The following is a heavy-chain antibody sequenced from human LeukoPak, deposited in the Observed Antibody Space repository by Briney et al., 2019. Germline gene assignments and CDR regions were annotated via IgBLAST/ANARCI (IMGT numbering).Heavy chain of an antibody. CDR3: ATANYDFWSGYLYYFDY. CDR2: MNPNSGNT. Sequence: ASVKVSCKASGYTFTSYDINWVRQATGQGLEWMGWMNPNSGNTGYAQKFQGRVTMTRDTSISTAYMELSRLRSDDTAVYYCATANYDFWSGYLYYFDYWGQGTLVTVSS. J-gene: IGHJ4*02. CDR1: GYTFTSYD. D-gene: IGHD3-3*01. V-gene: IGHV1-8*01.